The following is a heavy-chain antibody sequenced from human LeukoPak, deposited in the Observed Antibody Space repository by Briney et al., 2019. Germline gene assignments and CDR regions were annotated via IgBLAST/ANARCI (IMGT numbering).Heavy chain of an antibody. J-gene: IGHJ4*02. CDR2: IYYTGST. CDR3: ARGRGGYSEYYFDY. D-gene: IGHD3-22*01. Sequence: PSETLSLTCTVSGGSISSSYWTWIRQPPGEGLEWIGCIYYTGSTNYNPSLKGRVTISVDTSKNQFSLKLSSVTAADTAVYYCARGRGGYSEYYFDYWGQGTLVAVSS. V-gene: IGHV4-59*01. CDR1: GGSISSSY.